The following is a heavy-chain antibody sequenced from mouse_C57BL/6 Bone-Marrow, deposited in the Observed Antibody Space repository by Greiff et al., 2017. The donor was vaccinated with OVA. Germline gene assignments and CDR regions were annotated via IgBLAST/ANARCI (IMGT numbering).Heavy chain of an antibody. V-gene: IGHV5-12*01. CDR1: GFTFSDYY. CDR2: ISNGGGST. CDR3: ARQGSSGYYAMDY. J-gene: IGHJ4*01. D-gene: IGHD3-2*02. Sequence: EVKVVESGGGLVQPGGSLKLSCAASGFTFSDYYMYWVRQTPEKRLEWVAYISNGGGSTYYPDTVKGRFTISRDNAKNTLYLQMSRLKSEDTAMYYCARQGSSGYYAMDYWGQGTSVTVSS.